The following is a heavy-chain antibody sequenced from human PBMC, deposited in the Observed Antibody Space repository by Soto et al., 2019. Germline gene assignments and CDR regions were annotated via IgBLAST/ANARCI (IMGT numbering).Heavy chain of an antibody. CDR3: ARVGYYDSSGYPVGMDV. Sequence: GFLRLSCEVSGLSLSSYSMNWVRQAPGKGLEWVSYISSSSSTIYYADSVKGRFTISRDNAKNSLYLQMNRLRDEDTAVYYCARVGYYDSSGYPVGMDVWGQGTAVTVSS. D-gene: IGHD3-22*01. CDR1: GLSLSSYS. V-gene: IGHV3-48*02. J-gene: IGHJ6*02. CDR2: ISSSSSTI.